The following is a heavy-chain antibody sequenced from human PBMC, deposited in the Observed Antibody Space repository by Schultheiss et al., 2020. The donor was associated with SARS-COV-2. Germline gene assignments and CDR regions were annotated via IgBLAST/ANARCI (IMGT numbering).Heavy chain of an antibody. Sequence: SETLSLTCAVYGGSFSGYSWNWIRQPPGKGLEWIGEINDSGSTKYNPSLKSRVTISVDTSKNQFSLKLSSVTAADTAVYYCARDQIHWFDPWGQGTLVTVSS. CDR2: INDSGST. CDR1: GGSFSGYS. J-gene: IGHJ5*02. CDR3: ARDQIHWFDP. V-gene: IGHV4-34*01.